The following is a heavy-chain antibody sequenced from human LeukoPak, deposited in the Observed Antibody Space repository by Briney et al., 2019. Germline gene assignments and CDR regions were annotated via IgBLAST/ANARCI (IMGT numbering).Heavy chain of an antibody. CDR2: MSGDGNHY. D-gene: IGHD2-15*01. CDR1: GFTFSTSS. Sequence: GGSLRLSCAASGFTFSTSSMQWVRQAPGKGLEWLAVMSGDGNHYSYGDSVQGRLSISRDNSKNTLYLHMKSLRVEDTAFYYCARGSVATPPSFNYWGQETLVTVSS. V-gene: IGHV3-30-3*01. J-gene: IGHJ4*02. CDR3: ARGSVATPPSFNY.